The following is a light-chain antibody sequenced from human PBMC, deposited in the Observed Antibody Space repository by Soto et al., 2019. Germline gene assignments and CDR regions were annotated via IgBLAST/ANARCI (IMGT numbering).Light chain of an antibody. CDR2: GDN. CDR1: TSNIGAPYD. J-gene: IGLJ1*01. Sequence: QSVLTQPPSVSGAPGQRVSISCTGSTSNIGAPYDVHWYQHLPGTAPKLLIYGDNNRPSGVPDRFSGSKSGNTASLTISGLQAEDEADYYCGSYTGSIYVFGTGTKVTVL. CDR3: GSYTGSIYV. V-gene: IGLV1-40*01.